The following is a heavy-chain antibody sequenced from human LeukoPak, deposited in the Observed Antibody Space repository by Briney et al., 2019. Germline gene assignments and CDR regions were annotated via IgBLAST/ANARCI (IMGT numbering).Heavy chain of an antibody. CDR3: AKGYSYAQNWFDP. V-gene: IGHV3-23*01. D-gene: IGHD5-18*01. J-gene: IGHJ5*02. CDR1: GFTFSSYA. CDR2: ISGSGGST. Sequence: GGSLRLSCAASGFTFSSYAMSWLRQAPGKGLEWVSAISGSGGSTYYADSVKGRFIISRDNSKNTLYLQMNSLRAEDTAVYYCAKGYSYAQNWFDPWGQGTLVTVSS.